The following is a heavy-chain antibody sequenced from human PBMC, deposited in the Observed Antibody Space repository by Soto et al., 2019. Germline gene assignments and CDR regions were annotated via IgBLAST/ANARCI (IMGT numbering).Heavy chain of an antibody. CDR1: GYSLTNYW. Sequence: GESLKISCKGSGYSLTNYWIGWARQMPGKGLEWMGIIYPGDSDTRYSPSFQGQVNISADKSTSTAYLQWSSLKASDSAMYYCARPREAGKNYYGVDVWGQGTTVTVSS. V-gene: IGHV5-51*01. D-gene: IGHD6-19*01. CDR3: ARPREAGKNYYGVDV. J-gene: IGHJ6*02. CDR2: IYPGDSDT.